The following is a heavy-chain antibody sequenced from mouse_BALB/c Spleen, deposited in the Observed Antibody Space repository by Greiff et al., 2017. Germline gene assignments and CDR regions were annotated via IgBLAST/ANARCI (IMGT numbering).Heavy chain of an antibody. Sequence: DVKLVESGGGLVQPGGSLKLSCAASGFTFSSYTMSWVRQTPEKRLEWVAYISNGGGSTYYPDTVKGRFTISRDNAKNTLYLQMSSLKSEDTAMYYCARHGMITTGAWFAYWGQGTLVTVSA. D-gene: IGHD2-4*01. V-gene: IGHV5-12-2*01. J-gene: IGHJ3*01. CDR3: ARHGMITTGAWFAY. CDR2: ISNGGGST. CDR1: GFTFSSYT.